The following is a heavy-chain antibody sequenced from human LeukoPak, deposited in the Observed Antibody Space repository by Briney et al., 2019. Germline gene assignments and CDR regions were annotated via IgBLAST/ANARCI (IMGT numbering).Heavy chain of an antibody. V-gene: IGHV1-2*02. CDR1: GYTFTGYY. Sequence: ASVKVSCKASGYTFTGYYIHRVRQAPGQGLEWMGWINPNSADTNYAQKFQGRVTMTGDTSISTAYMELSGLRSDDTAVYYCARDRQRLPYYYFYYMDVWGKGTTVTVSS. CDR3: ARDRQRLPYYYFYYMDV. D-gene: IGHD6-25*01. J-gene: IGHJ6*03. CDR2: INPNSADT.